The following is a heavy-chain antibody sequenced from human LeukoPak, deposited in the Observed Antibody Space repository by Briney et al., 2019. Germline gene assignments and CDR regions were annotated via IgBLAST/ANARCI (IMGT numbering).Heavy chain of an antibody. D-gene: IGHD4-17*01. V-gene: IGHV4-39*01. CDR1: GGSISSSSYY. J-gene: IGHJ5*02. CDR3: AKVGYGDYVWFDP. Sequence: SETLSLTCTVSGGSISSSSYYWGWIRQPPGKGLEWIGSIYYSGSTYYNPSLKSRVTISVDTSKNQFSLKLSSVSAADTAVYYCAKVGYGDYVWFDPWGQGTLVTVSS. CDR2: IYYSGST.